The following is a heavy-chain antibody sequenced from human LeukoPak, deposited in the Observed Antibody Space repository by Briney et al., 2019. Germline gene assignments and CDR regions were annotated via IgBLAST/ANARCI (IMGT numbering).Heavy chain of an antibody. J-gene: IGHJ4*02. Sequence: SQTLSLTCTVSGGSISSGDYYWSWIRQPPGKGLEWIGYIYYSGSTYYNPSLKSRVTISVDASKNQFSLKLSSVTAADTAVYYCARVYYYDNSGYGKDYFDYWGQGTLVTVSS. CDR1: GGSISSGDYY. CDR2: IYYSGST. V-gene: IGHV4-30-4*01. CDR3: ARVYYYDNSGYGKDYFDY. D-gene: IGHD3-22*01.